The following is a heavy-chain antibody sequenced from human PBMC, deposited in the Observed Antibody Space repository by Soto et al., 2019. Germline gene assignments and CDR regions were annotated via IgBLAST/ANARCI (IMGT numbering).Heavy chain of an antibody. Sequence: EVQLLESGGGLVQPGGSLRLSCVASGFTFSSYAMSWVRQAPGKGLEWVSAISGSGGSTYYADSVKGRFTISRDNSKNTLYLQMNSLRAEDTAVYYCAGKKGILGYCSGGSCPDYFDYWGQGTLVTVSS. CDR1: GFTFSSYA. D-gene: IGHD2-15*01. CDR3: AGKKGILGYCSGGSCPDYFDY. J-gene: IGHJ4*02. V-gene: IGHV3-23*01. CDR2: ISGSGGST.